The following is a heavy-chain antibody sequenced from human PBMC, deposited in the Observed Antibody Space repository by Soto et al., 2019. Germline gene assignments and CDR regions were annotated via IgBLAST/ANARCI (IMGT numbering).Heavy chain of an antibody. Sequence: GESLKISCKGSGYSFTSYWIGWVRQMPGKGLEWMGIIYPGDSDTRYSPSFQGQVTISADKSISTAYLQWSSLKASDTAMYYCARHPPHSCGLYRTFPIGMDVWGQGTTVSVSS. CDR1: GYSFTSYW. CDR2: IYPGDSDT. D-gene: IGHD6-19*01. CDR3: ARHPPHSCGLYRTFPIGMDV. V-gene: IGHV5-51*01. J-gene: IGHJ6*02.